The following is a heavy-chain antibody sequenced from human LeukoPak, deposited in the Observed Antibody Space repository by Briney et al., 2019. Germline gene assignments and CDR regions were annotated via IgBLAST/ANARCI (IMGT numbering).Heavy chain of an antibody. CDR3: VKDPGYSSSWYFDY. CDR1: GFTFSSYA. V-gene: IGHV3-30*14. Sequence: PGGSLRLSCAASGFTFSSYAMHWVRQAPGKGLEWVAVISYDGSNKYYADSVKGRFTISRDNSKNTLYLQMSSLRPEDTAVYYCVKDPGYSSSWYFDYWGQGTLVPVSS. D-gene: IGHD6-13*01. CDR2: ISYDGSNK. J-gene: IGHJ4*02.